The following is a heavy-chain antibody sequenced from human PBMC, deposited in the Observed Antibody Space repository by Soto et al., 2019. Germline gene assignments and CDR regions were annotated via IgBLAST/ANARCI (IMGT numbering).Heavy chain of an antibody. CDR1: GYSFTSYW. CDR2: IYPGDSDT. CDR3: SIGFAAAAANNFDS. Sequence: GEALKISWKGSGYSFTSYWIAWVRQMPGKGLEWMGIIYPGDSDTRDSPSFQGQVTISADKSISTAYLQWSSLKASDTAMYYCSIGFAAAAANNFDSRGEGPLVT. J-gene: IGHJ4*02. V-gene: IGHV5-51*01. D-gene: IGHD6-13*01.